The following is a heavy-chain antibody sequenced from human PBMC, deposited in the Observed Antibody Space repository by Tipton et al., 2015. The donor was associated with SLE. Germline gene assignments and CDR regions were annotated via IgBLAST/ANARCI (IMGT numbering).Heavy chain of an antibody. D-gene: IGHD2-2*01. J-gene: IGHJ4*02. CDR1: GYTFTSYD. CDR2: MNPNRGNT. Sequence: QLVQSGAEVKKPGASVKVSCKASGYTFTSYDINWVRQATGQGLEWMGWMNPNRGNTGYAQKFQGRVTMTRNTSISTAYMELSSLRSEDTAVYYCARGYCSSTSCSPGYWGQGTLVTVSS. CDR3: ARGYCSSTSCSPGY. V-gene: IGHV1-8*01.